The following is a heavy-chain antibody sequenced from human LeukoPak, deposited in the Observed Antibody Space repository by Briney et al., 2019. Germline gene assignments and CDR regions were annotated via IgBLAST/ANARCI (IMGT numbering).Heavy chain of an antibody. CDR2: INTDGSTT. J-gene: IGHJ4*02. CDR1: GFIFSNSW. CDR3: AKSIATREDY. D-gene: IGHD6-6*01. Sequence: GGSLRLSCAASGFIFSNSWMHWVRQAPGKGLMWVSRINTDGSTTTYADSVKGRFTISRDNAKNTLYLQMSSLRAEDTAVYYCAKSIATREDYWGQGTLVTVSS. V-gene: IGHV3-74*03.